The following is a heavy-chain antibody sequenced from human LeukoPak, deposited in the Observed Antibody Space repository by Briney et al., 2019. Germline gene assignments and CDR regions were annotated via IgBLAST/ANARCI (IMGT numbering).Heavy chain of an antibody. D-gene: IGHD5-24*01. Sequence: PSETLSLTCTVSGGSISSYYWSWIRQPPGKGLEWIGYIYYSGSTNYNPSLKSRVTISVDTSKNQFSLKLSSVTAADTAVYYCAREQDRDGYNAFDYWGQGTLVTAPS. V-gene: IGHV4-59*01. J-gene: IGHJ4*02. CDR1: GGSISSYY. CDR3: AREQDRDGYNAFDY. CDR2: IYYSGST.